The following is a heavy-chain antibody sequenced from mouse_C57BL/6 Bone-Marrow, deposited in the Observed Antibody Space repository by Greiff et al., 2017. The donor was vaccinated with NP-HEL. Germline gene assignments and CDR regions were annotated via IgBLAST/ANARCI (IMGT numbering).Heavy chain of an antibody. V-gene: IGHV1-19*01. CDR2: INPYNGGT. Sequence: VQLKQSGPVLVKPGASVKMSCKASGYTFTDYYMNWVKQSHGKSLEWIGVINPYNGGTSYNQKFKGKATLTVDKSSSTAYMELNSLTSEDSAVYYCARGTTGVATPFDYWGQGTTLTVSS. D-gene: IGHD1-1*01. CDR3: ARGTTGVATPFDY. CDR1: GYTFTDYY. J-gene: IGHJ2*01.